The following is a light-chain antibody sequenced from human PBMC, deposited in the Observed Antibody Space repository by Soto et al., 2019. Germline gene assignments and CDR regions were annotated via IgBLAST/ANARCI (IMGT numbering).Light chain of an antibody. V-gene: IGLV1-44*01. CDR3: AAWDDSLNVV. CDR1: TSNIGSNT. Sequence: QSVLTQPPSASGTPGQRVTISYSGSTSNIGSNTVNWYQQLPGTAPKLLIYGNNQRPSGVPDRFSGSQSGTSASLAISGLQSEDEADYYCAAWDDSLNVVFGGGTKLTVL. J-gene: IGLJ2*01. CDR2: GNN.